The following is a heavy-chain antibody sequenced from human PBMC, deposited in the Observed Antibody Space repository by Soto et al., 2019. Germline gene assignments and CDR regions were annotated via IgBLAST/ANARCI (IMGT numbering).Heavy chain of an antibody. V-gene: IGHV1-18*01. D-gene: IGHD1-26*01. CDR1: GYSFSFYG. CDR3: ARDGRYSGSYGGYYFDY. Sequence: GASVKVSCKASGYSFSFYGINWVRQAPGQGLEWMGWINAYDGNRNYAQKIKDRVTMTTDTSTSTAYMELRSLRSDDTAVYYCARDGRYSGSYGGYYFDYWGQGTLVTVSS. J-gene: IGHJ4*02. CDR2: INAYDGNR.